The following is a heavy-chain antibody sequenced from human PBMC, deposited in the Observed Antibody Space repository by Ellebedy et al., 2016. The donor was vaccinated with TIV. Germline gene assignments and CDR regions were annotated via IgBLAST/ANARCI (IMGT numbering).Heavy chain of an antibody. J-gene: IGHJ6*02. CDR3: ARDLGRYGMDV. Sequence: MPSETLSLTCSVSGGSINNYYWTWIRQPPGQGLEWIGAVHHSGISHIHPSLKSRVNLSLDTSKNQFSLYLSSVTAADTATYYCARDLGRYGMDVWGQGTTVTVSS. CDR1: GGSINNYY. V-gene: IGHV4-59*01. CDR2: VHHSGIS.